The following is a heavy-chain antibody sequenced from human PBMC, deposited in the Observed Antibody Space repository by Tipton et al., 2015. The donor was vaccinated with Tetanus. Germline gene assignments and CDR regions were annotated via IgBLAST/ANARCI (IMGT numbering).Heavy chain of an antibody. V-gene: IGHV4-30-4*01. CDR3: ARGWQLRFLAWMFPTWFHP. Sequence: TLSLTCSVSGASLSSGDYFWSWLRQSPGGGLEWIGYINSLGSTWYNPFLKSRVTISVDSSKNQFSLNVNSVTAADTAVYFCARGWQLRFLAWMFPTWFHPWGQGTLVSVSS. J-gene: IGHJ5*02. D-gene: IGHD3-3*01. CDR2: INSLGST. CDR1: GASLSSGDYF.